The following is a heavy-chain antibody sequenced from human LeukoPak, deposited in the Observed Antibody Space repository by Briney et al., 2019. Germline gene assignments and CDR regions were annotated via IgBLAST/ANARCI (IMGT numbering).Heavy chain of an antibody. CDR1: GFTFSSYG. Sequence: GRSLRLSCAASGFTFSSYGMHWVRQAPGKGLEWVAVICYDGSNKYYADSVKGRFTISRDNSKNTLYLQMNSLTAEDTAVYYCARAGITMVRGVIEYYFDYWGQGTLVTVSS. J-gene: IGHJ4*02. D-gene: IGHD3-10*01. CDR3: ARAGITMVRGVIEYYFDY. CDR2: ICYDGSNK. V-gene: IGHV3-33*01.